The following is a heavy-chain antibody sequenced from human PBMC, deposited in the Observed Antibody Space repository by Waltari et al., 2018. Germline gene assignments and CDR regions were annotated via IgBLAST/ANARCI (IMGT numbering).Heavy chain of an antibody. V-gene: IGHV4-61*01. CDR1: GGSVNSESNF. Sequence: QVQLQESGPGLVKPSETLSLTCSVSGGSVNSESNFWSWVRPPPGKGLEWIGHIFSSGRSNYTPPLKSRATMSVDTSKNQFSLKLSSLTAADTAVYYCARDLCINGQCHSDSGGDDFDIWGRGTMVTVSS. J-gene: IGHJ3*02. D-gene: IGHD2-8*01. CDR3: ARDLCINGQCHSDSGGDDFDI. CDR2: IFSSGRS.